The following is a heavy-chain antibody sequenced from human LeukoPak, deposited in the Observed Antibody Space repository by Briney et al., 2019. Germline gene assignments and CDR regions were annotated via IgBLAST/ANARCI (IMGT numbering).Heavy chain of an antibody. CDR2: IYTSGST. CDR1: GGSISSGSYY. Sequence: SQTLSLTCTVSGGSISSGSYYWSWIRQPAGKGLEWIGRIYTSGSTNYNPSLKSRVTISVDTSKNQFSLKLSSVTAADTAVYYCARNSEGYYYYYMDVWGKGTTVTVSS. D-gene: IGHD1-14*01. CDR3: ARNSEGYYYYYMDV. V-gene: IGHV4-61*02. J-gene: IGHJ6*03.